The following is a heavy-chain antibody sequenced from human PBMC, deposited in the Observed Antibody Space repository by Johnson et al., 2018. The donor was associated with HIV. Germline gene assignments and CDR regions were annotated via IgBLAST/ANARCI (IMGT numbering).Heavy chain of an antibody. CDR2: IKRKADGGTT. J-gene: IGHJ3*01. D-gene: IGHD2-21*01. CDR3: SIDPIFHGYWYHSRP. CDR1: GFTFTEAW. Sequence: VQLVESGGGLVKPGGSLRLSCAVSGFTFTEAWMSWVRQAPGKGLEWVGRIKRKADGGTTDYAAPVKGRFSISRDDSKTTVYLQMNSLKTDYTAVYFCSIDPIFHGYWYHSRPWGQGTMVTVSS. V-gene: IGHV3-15*01.